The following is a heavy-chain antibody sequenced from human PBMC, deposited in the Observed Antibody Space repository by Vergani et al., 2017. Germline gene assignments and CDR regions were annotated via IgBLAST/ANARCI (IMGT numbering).Heavy chain of an antibody. CDR2: ITPFFPTG. J-gene: IGHJ6*02. D-gene: IGHD7-27*01. V-gene: IGHV1-69*12. Sequence: QVQLVQSGAEVKKPGSSVKVSCKASGGTFNIYSVSWLRQAPGQGPEWMGGITPFFPTGHYAQKFQGRVTITADESATTVYMELSSLRSEDTAVYYRASPRTAENLPKPLYYFYGLDVWGRGTTVSVSS. CDR3: ASPRTAENLPKPLYYFYGLDV. CDR1: GGTFNIYS.